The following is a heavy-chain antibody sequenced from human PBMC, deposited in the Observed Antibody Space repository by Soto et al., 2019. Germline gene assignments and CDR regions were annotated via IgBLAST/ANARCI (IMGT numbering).Heavy chain of an antibody. CDR1: GFTFSNYD. V-gene: IGHV3-13*01. CDR2: INTAGDT. J-gene: IGHJ5*01. D-gene: IGHD6-13*01. Sequence: GGSLRLSCAASGFTFSNYDMHWVRQATGKGLEWVSAINTAGDTYYPGSVKGRFTISRENAKNSLYLQMNSLRAEDTAVYYCVRGKGLYSSTWFDYWGQGTLVTVSS. CDR3: VRGKGLYSSTWFDY.